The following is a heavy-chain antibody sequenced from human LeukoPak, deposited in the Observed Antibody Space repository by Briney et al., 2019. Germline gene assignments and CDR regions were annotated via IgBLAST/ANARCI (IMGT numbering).Heavy chain of an antibody. Sequence: HRASVKVSCKASGYTFTGYYMHWVRQAPGQGLEWMGWINPNSGGTNYAQKLQGRVTMTTDTSTSTAYMELRSLRSDDTAVYYCARDSDPGDLLIADAFDIWGQGTMVTVSS. D-gene: IGHD3-16*01. CDR2: INPNSGGT. J-gene: IGHJ3*02. CDR1: GYTFTGYY. V-gene: IGHV1-2*02. CDR3: ARDSDPGDLLIADAFDI.